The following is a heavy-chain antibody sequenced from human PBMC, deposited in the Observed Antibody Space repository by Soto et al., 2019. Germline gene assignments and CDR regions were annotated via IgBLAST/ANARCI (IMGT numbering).Heavy chain of an antibody. J-gene: IGHJ6*02. CDR3: ATDLSSGIVVVPAAIPYYYYGMDV. D-gene: IGHD2-2*02. CDR1: GYTFTSYY. V-gene: IGHV1-46*01. CDR2: INPSGGST. Sequence: ASVKVSCKACGYTFTSYYMHWVGQARGQGLEWMGIINPSGGSTSYAQKFQSRVTMTRDKTTSTVYMELSSLRSEDTAVYYCATDLSSGIVVVPAAIPYYYYGMDVWGQGTTFRVSS.